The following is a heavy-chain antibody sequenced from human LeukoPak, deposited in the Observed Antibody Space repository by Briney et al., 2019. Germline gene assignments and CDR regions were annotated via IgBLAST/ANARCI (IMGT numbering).Heavy chain of an antibody. V-gene: IGHV4-34*01. J-gene: IGHJ4*02. Sequence: SETLSLTCAVYGGSFSDYYWSCIRQPPGKGLEWIGEINHTGSTNYNPSLKSRVTISIDTSKNQFSLKLSSVTAADTALYYCARGPGTWYYYWGQGTLVTVSS. CDR3: ARGPGTWYYY. D-gene: IGHD6-13*01. CDR2: INHTGST. CDR1: GGSFSDYY.